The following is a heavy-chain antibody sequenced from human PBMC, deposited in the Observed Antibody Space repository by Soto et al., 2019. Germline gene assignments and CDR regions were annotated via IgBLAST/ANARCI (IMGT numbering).Heavy chain of an antibody. V-gene: IGHV4-59*01. CDR2: IYYSGST. J-gene: IGHJ6*02. D-gene: IGHD3-10*01. CDR3: ARNYYGSGSYFWYYYYGMDV. Sequence: SETLSLTCTVSGGSISSYYWSWIRQPPGKGLEWIGYIYYSGSTNYNPSLKSRVTISVDTSKNQFSLKLSSVTAADTAVYYCARNYYGSGSYFWYYYYGMDVWGQGTTVTVSS. CDR1: GGSISSYY.